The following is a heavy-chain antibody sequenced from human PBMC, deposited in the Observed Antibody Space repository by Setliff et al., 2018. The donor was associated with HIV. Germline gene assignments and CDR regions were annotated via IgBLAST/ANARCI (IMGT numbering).Heavy chain of an antibody. V-gene: IGHV4-34*01. CDR1: GGSFSNYY. Sequence: PSETLSLTCAVYGGSFSNYYWSWIRQPPGKGPEWIGEINHSGSTNYNPSLKSRVSISVDTSKKQFSLKLSSVTAAGTAVYYCARGHDNKYYYFYYMDVWGKGTTVTVSS. D-gene: IGHD3-9*01. J-gene: IGHJ6*03. CDR2: INHSGST. CDR3: ARGHDNKYYYFYYMDV.